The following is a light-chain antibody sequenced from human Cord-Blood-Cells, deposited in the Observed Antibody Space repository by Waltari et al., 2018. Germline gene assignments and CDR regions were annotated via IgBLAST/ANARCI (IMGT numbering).Light chain of an antibody. CDR2: AAS. CDR3: QQSYSTPPLT. Sequence: DIQMTQSPSSLSASVGDRVTITCRARQSISSYLNWYQQKPGKAPKFMIYAASSLQSGVPSRFSGSGSGTDFTLTISSLQPEDFATYYCQQSYSTPPLTFGGGTKVEIK. CDR1: QSISSY. J-gene: IGKJ4*01. V-gene: IGKV1-39*01.